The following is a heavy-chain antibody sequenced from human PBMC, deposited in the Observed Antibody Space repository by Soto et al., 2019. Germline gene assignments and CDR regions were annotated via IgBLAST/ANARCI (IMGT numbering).Heavy chain of an antibody. CDR2: ISYSGST. CDR1: GGSISSAAYY. D-gene: IGHD2-2*02. V-gene: IGHV4-31*02. Sequence: QVQLXXSGPGLVKPXXXXSLTXTVXGGSISSAAYYWSWIRQHPGKGLEWIGYISYSGSTYYNPSLKSRVIISVDTSKNQFSLSLPSVTAADTAVYYCAREYTYGSNFFDCWGQGALVTVSS. CDR3: AREYTYGSNFFDC. J-gene: IGHJ4*02.